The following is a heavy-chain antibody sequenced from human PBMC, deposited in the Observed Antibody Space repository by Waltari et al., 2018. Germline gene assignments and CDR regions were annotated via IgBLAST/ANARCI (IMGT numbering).Heavy chain of an antibody. CDR1: GGSISSYY. D-gene: IGHD3-3*01. Sequence: QVQLQESGPGLVKPSETLSLTCTVSGGSISSYYWSWIRQPAGKGLEWIGRIYTRGSTNYNPSLKSRVTMSVDTSKNQFSLKLSSVTAADTSVYYCARDDPRGRAIFGVVPPVEYYMDVWGKGTTVTISS. CDR3: ARDDPRGRAIFGVVPPVEYYMDV. V-gene: IGHV4-4*07. J-gene: IGHJ6*03. CDR2: IYTRGST.